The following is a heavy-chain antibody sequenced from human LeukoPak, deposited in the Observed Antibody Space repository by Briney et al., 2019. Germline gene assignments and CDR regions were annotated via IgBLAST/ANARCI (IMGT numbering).Heavy chain of an antibody. D-gene: IGHD3-10*01. Sequence: SETLSLTCAVYGGSFSGCYWSWIRQPPGKGLEWIGEINHSGSTNYNPSLKSRVTISVDTSKNQFSLKLSSVTAADTAVYYCARGAIVRGVREPRGFDPWGQGTLVTVSS. CDR1: GGSFSGCY. V-gene: IGHV4-34*01. J-gene: IGHJ5*02. CDR2: INHSGST. CDR3: ARGAIVRGVREPRGFDP.